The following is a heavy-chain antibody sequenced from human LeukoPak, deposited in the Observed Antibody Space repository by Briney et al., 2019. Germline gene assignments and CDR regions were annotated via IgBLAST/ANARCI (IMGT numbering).Heavy chain of an antibody. CDR2: IYYSGST. Sequence: PSETLSLTCTVSGGSISSSSYYWGWIRQPPGKGLEWIGSIYYSGSTYYNPSLKSRVTISVDTSKNQFSLKLRSVTAADTAVYYCARRAGDCWGQGTLVTVSS. D-gene: IGHD3-10*01. CDR1: GGSISSSSYY. J-gene: IGHJ4*02. CDR3: ARRAGDC. V-gene: IGHV4-39*01.